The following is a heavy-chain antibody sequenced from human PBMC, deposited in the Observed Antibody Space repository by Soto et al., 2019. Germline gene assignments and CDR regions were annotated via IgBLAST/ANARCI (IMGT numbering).Heavy chain of an antibody. Sequence: EVQLLESGGGLVQPGGSLRLSCAASGFTFRSYAMSWVRQAPGKGLEWVSAISGSGGSTYYADSVKGRFTISRDNSKNTLYLQMNSLRAEDTAVYYCSNRTITLFDMEVWGKGTKVTVSS. D-gene: IGHD3-3*01. V-gene: IGHV3-23*01. CDR1: GFTFRSYA. CDR3: SNRTITLFDMEV. CDR2: ISGSGGST. J-gene: IGHJ6*03.